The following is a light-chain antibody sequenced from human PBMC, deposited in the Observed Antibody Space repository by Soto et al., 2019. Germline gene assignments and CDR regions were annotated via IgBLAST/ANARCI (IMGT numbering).Light chain of an antibody. CDR2: KRS. CDR1: QSIGVW. CDR3: EYYDNYSWT. J-gene: IGKJ1*01. Sequence: DIQLTQSPSTLSASVGDRVTITCRASQSIGVWLTWYQQKPGKAPKFLIYKRSTLESGVPSRFSGSGSGTEFTLTISSLQPDDFATYHCEYYDNYSWTFGQGTKVEIK. V-gene: IGKV1-5*03.